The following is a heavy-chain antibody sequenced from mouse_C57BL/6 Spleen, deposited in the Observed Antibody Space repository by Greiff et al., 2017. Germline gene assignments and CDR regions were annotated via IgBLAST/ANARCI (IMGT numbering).Heavy chain of an antibody. J-gene: IGHJ3*01. D-gene: IGHD1-1*01. CDR3: ASDGSSYVYAY. CDR1: GYTFTSYW. V-gene: IGHV1-64*01. CDR2: IHPNSGST. Sequence: QVQLKQPGAELVKPGASVKLSCKASGYTFTSYWMHWVKQRPGQGLEWIGMIHPNSGSTNYNEKFKSKATLTVDKSSSTAYMQLSSLTSEDSAVYYCASDGSSYVYAYWGQGTLVTVSA.